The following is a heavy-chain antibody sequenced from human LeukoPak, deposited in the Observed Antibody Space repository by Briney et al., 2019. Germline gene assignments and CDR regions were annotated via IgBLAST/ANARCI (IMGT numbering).Heavy chain of an antibody. CDR3: ARDVFWSGYSHLFDY. J-gene: IGHJ4*02. CDR1: GYTFTSYG. CDR2: IIPILGIA. Sequence: SVKVSCKASGYTFTSYGISWVRQAPGQGLEWMGRIIPILGIANYAQKFQGRAMITADKSTSTAYMELSSLRSEDTAVYYCARDVFWSGYSHLFDYWGQGTLVTVSS. D-gene: IGHD3-3*01. V-gene: IGHV1-69*04.